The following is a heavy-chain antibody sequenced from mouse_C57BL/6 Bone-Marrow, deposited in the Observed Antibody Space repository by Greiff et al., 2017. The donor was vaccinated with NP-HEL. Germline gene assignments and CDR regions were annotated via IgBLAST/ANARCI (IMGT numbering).Heavy chain of an antibody. J-gene: IGHJ2*01. CDR1: GYTFTDYE. CDR2: IDPETGGT. D-gene: IGHD1-1*01. V-gene: IGHV1-15*01. CDR3: TRWAYYYGSPFDY. Sequence: QVQLQQSGAELVRPGASVTLSCKASGYTFTDYEMHWVKQTPVHGLEWIGAIDPETGGTAYNQKFKGKAILTADKSSSTAYMELRRLTSEDSAVYYCTRWAYYYGSPFDYWGQGTTLTVSS.